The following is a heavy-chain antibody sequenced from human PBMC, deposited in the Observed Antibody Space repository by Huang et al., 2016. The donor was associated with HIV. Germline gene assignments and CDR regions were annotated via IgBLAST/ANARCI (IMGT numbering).Heavy chain of an antibody. J-gene: IGHJ4*02. Sequence: LLQESGPGLVKPSETLSLTCIVSGGSVNNDNYYWGWIRQPPGKGLEWMGGVSFRGQTFTSPFLNGLVVMSIDTSNSQFSLTLRAVTAADSAMYYCARQTAPTNGVYNFFLRYWGPGSLVTVSS. CDR1: GGSVNNDNYY. CDR3: ARQTAPTNGVYNFFLRY. V-gene: IGHV4-39*01. D-gene: IGHD2-8*01. CDR2: VSFRGQT.